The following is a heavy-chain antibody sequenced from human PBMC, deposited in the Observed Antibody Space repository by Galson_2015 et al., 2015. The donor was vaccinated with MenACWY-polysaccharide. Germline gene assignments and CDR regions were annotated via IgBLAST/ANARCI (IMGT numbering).Heavy chain of an antibody. J-gene: IGHJ4*02. CDR3: APRNIVTGEDFDY. Sequence: SLSTSCAVAGCTGGRSWLRWVRQGPGTRLDWSPRIDSAGTSTSFGDSVTRRFPVPRDNAKNALYLQMNSLRAEDTAVYYCAPRNIVTGEDFDYWGQGTLVTVSS. D-gene: IGHD7-27*01. CDR1: GCTGGRSW. CDR2: IDSAGTST. V-gene: IGHV3-74*01.